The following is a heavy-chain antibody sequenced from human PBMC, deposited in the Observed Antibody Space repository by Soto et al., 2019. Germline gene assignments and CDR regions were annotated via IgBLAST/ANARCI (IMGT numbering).Heavy chain of an antibody. CDR1: GYTFTSYG. Sequence: ASRKICCEASGYTFTSYGISWVRQAPGQGLEWMGWISAYNGNTNYAQKLQGRVTMTTDTSTSTAYMELRSLRSDDTAVYYCARDLSKWELLPFFQHCRQLTPVPVSS. J-gene: IGHJ1*01. V-gene: IGHV1-18*01. CDR3: ARDLSKWELLPFFQH. D-gene: IGHD1-26*01. CDR2: ISAYNGNT.